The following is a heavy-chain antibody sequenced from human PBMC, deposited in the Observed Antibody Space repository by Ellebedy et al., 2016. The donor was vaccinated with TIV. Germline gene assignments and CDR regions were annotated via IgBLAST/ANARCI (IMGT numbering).Heavy chain of an antibody. CDR1: GYTFTTYG. Sequence: ASVKVSXXASGYTFTTYGISWMRQAPGQGLEWMGWISTFSGNTNYAQKFQGRVTMTTDTSTTTSYMEMRNLISDDTAVYYCARVMTGNSPYYWGLGTLVTVSS. CDR2: ISTFSGNT. V-gene: IGHV1-18*01. D-gene: IGHD4-23*01. J-gene: IGHJ4*02. CDR3: ARVMTGNSPYY.